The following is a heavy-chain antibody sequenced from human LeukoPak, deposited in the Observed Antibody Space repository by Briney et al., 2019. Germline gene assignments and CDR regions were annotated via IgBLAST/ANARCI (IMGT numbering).Heavy chain of an antibody. J-gene: IGHJ3*02. CDR2: IYTSGST. CDR3: ARSPPVRAFYSGSYSAIGAFDI. D-gene: IGHD1-26*01. V-gene: IGHV4-4*07. CDR1: GGSISSYY. Sequence: SETLSLTCTVSGGSISSYYWSWIRQPAGKGLEWIGRIYTSGSTNYNPSLKSRVTMSVDTSKNQFSLKLSSVTAADTAVYYCARSPPVRAFYSGSYSAIGAFDIWGQGTMVTVSS.